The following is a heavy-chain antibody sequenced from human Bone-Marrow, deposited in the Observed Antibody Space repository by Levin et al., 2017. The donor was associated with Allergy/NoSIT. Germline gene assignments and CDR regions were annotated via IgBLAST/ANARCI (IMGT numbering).Heavy chain of an antibody. CDR3: TMGHYGS. J-gene: IGHJ4*02. Sequence: PGGSLRLSCAASGFTFNDAWMTWARQAPGKGLEWVGRIKPKTDGGTTDYAAPVKGRFTISRDDSKSMLYLQMDSLETEDTAVYYCTMGHYGSWGQGTLVTVSS. D-gene: IGHD3-10*01. V-gene: IGHV3-15*05. CDR2: IKPKTDGGTT. CDR1: GFTFNDAW.